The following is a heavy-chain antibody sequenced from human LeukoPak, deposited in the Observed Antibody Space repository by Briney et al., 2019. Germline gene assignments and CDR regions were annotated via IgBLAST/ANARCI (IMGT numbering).Heavy chain of an antibody. CDR3: ARDYGIVAVAGEIDY. J-gene: IGHJ4*02. Sequence: PGGSLRLSCAASGFTFSSYAMHWVRQAPGKGLEWVAVISYDGSNKCYADSVKGRFTISRDNSKNTLYLQMNSLRAEDTAVYYCARDYGIVAVAGEIDYWGQGTLVTVSS. V-gene: IGHV3-30-3*01. CDR2: ISYDGSNK. D-gene: IGHD6-19*01. CDR1: GFTFSSYA.